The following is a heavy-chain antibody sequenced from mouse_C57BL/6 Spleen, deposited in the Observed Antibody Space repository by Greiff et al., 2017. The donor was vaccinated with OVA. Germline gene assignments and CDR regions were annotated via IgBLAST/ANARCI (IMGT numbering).Heavy chain of an antibody. CDR3: ARSGITTVVANFDY. J-gene: IGHJ2*01. CDR1: GYAFSSYW. D-gene: IGHD1-1*01. CDR2: IYPGDGDT. V-gene: IGHV1-80*01. Sequence: VQLQQSGAELVKPGASVKIFCKASGYAFSSYWMNWVKQRPGKGLEWIGQIYPGDGDTNYNGKFKGKATLTADKSSSTAYMQLSSLTSEDSAVYFCARSGITTVVANFDYWGQGTTLTVSS.